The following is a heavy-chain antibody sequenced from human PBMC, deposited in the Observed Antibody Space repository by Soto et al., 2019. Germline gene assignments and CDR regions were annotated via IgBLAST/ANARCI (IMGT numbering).Heavy chain of an antibody. V-gene: IGHV1-18*01. D-gene: IGHD6-13*01. CDR2: ISAYNGNT. CDR1: GYTFTSYG. Sequence: ASVKVSCKASGYTFTSYGISWVRQAPGQGLEWMGWISAYNGNTNYAQKLQGRVTMTTDTSTSTAYMELRSLRSDDTAVYYCARDQQLVGLGYYYYGMDVWGQGTTVTVSS. J-gene: IGHJ6*02. CDR3: ARDQQLVGLGYYYYGMDV.